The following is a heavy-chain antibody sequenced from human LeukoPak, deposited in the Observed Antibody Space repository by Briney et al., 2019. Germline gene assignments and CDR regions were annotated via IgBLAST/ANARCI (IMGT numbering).Heavy chain of an antibody. Sequence: GGSLRLSCAASGFTFSSYAMSWVRQAPGKGLEWVSAISGSGGSTYYAGSVKGRFTISRDNSKNTLYLQMNSLRAEDTAVYYCAKRLDIVVVPAALDYWGQGTLVTVSS. CDR1: GFTFSSYA. D-gene: IGHD2-2*03. V-gene: IGHV3-23*01. CDR3: AKRLDIVVVPAALDY. CDR2: ISGSGGST. J-gene: IGHJ4*02.